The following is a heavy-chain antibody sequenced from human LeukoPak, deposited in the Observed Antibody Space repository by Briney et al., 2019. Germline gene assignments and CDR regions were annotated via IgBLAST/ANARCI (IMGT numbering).Heavy chain of an antibody. D-gene: IGHD5/OR15-5a*01. CDR3: AKDRSVSNTHNFDY. Sequence: GGSLRLSCAASGFTFSSYAMTWVRQAPGKGLEWVSGISGSGGSAFHAVSLKGRFTISRDNSKNTLYLQMNSLRAEDTAVYYCAKDRSVSNTHNFDYWGQGTLVTVSS. CDR2: ISGSGGSA. CDR1: GFTFSSYA. V-gene: IGHV3-23*01. J-gene: IGHJ4*02.